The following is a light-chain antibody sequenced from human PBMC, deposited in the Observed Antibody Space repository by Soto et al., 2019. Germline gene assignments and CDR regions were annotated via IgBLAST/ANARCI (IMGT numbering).Light chain of an antibody. V-gene: IGLV1-44*01. CDR2: SNN. J-gene: IGLJ3*02. CDR1: SSNIGPNN. CDR3: AAWDDYLNGWV. Sequence: QSVLTQPPSASGTPGQRVTFSCSGSSSNIGPNNVNWYQQVPGTAPKLLIYSNNQWPSGVPDRFSGSKSGTSASLAISGLKAEEEADYYCAAWDDYLNGWVFGGGTKLTVL.